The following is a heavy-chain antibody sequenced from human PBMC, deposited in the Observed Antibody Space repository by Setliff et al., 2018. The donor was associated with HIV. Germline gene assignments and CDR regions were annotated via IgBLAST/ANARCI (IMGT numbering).Heavy chain of an antibody. D-gene: IGHD3-22*01. CDR2: IYYSGST. V-gene: IGHV4-61*01. J-gene: IGHJ5*02. CDR3: ARAFYYDRHWFDP. CDR1: GDFISSSSYY. Sequence: KPSETLSLTCSVSGDFISSSSYYWSWIRQPPGKGLEWIGHIYYSGSTNYNPSLKSRVTISEDISRNQFSLKLNSVTAADTAVYYCARAFYYDRHWFDPWGQGTLVTVSS.